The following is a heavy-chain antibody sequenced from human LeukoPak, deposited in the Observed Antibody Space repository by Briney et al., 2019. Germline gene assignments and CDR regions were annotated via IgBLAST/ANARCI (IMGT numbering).Heavy chain of an antibody. V-gene: IGHV3-74*01. D-gene: IGHD2-15*01. J-gene: IGHJ4*02. CDR3: ARDASWVANDY. CDR2: INGDGTYT. CDR1: GFTFSNYW. Sequence: PGGSLRLSCAASGFTFSNYWMHWVRQVPGKGLVWVSRINGDGTYTNYADSVRGRFTISRDNAKNTAYLQMNSLRVDDTAVYYCARDASWVANDYWGQGTLVTVSS.